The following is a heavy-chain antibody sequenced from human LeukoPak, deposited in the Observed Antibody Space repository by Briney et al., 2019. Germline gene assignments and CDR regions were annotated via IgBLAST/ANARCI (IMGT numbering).Heavy chain of an antibody. CDR1: GGSISSGGFY. V-gene: IGHV4-31*03. CDR2: IYYSGST. Sequence: SETLSPTRTVSGGSISSGGFYWTWIRQHPGKGLEWIGYIYYSGSTYYNPSLKSRVTISVDTSKNQFSLKLSSVTAADTAVYYCARSGFNYFDDWGQGTLVTVSS. CDR3: ARSGFNYFDD. D-gene: IGHD3-10*01. J-gene: IGHJ4*02.